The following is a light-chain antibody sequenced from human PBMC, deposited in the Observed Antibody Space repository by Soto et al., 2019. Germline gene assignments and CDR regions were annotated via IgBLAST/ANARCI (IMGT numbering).Light chain of an antibody. Sequence: DIQMTQSPSTLSASVGDRVTITCRASQSISNWLAWYQQKPGKAPKLLIYKTSGLESGVPSRFSGSGSGTAFTLTISSLQPEDFATYYCQQLRMYPSTFGGGTKV. CDR3: QQLRMYPST. J-gene: IGKJ4*01. CDR1: QSISNW. V-gene: IGKV1-5*03. CDR2: KTS.